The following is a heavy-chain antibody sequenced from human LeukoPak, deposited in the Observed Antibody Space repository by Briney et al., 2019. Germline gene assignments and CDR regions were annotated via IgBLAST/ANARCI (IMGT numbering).Heavy chain of an antibody. J-gene: IGHJ3*02. V-gene: IGHV3-33*01. D-gene: IGHD2-15*01. CDR3: ARDGVNCSGAGCYSFFAFDI. CDR1: GFTFGSYG. Sequence: GRSLRLSCAASGFTFGSYGMHWVRQAPGKGLEWAAVIWHDGSNTFYADSVKGRFTISRDNSKNTMYLQMNSLRAEDTAVYYCARDGVNCSGAGCYSFFAFDIWGQGTMVTVSS. CDR2: IWHDGSNT.